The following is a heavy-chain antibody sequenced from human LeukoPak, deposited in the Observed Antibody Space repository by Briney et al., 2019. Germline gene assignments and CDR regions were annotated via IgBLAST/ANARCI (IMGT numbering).Heavy chain of an antibody. Sequence: SGGSLRLSCAASGFTFSSYGMHWVRQAPGKGLEWVAVISYDGSNKYYADSVKGRFTISRDNSKNTLYLQMNSLRAEDTAVYYCAKDQGYDSYYFDYWGQGTLVTVSS. D-gene: IGHD5-12*01. CDR2: ISYDGSNK. CDR1: GFTFSSYG. CDR3: AKDQGYDSYYFDY. V-gene: IGHV3-30*18. J-gene: IGHJ4*02.